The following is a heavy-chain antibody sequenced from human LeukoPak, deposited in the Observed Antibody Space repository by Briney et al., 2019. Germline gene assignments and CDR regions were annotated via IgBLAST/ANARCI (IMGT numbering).Heavy chain of an antibody. D-gene: IGHD3-10*02. CDR3: ARGRSYYGRGVFDY. V-gene: IGHV3-33*01. J-gene: IGHJ4*02. CDR2: IWYDGSNK. CDR1: GFTFSSYG. Sequence: GGSLRLSCAASGFTFSSYGMHWVRQAPGKGLEWVAVIWYDGSNKYYADSVKGRFTISRDNSKNTLYLQMNSLRAEDTAVYYCARGRSYYGRGVFDYWGQGTLVTVSS.